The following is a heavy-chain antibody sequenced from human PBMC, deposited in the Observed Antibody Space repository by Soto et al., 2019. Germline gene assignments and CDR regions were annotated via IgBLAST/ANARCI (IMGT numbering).Heavy chain of an antibody. CDR3: TSLRSEDYYYYYMDV. V-gene: IGHV1-18*01. Sequence: QVQLVQSGAEVKKPGGSVKVSCKASAYSNTIYGINWVRQAPGQGLEWMGWISAYNGKAHYAQKVQDRLTVTTDTSTSTAYMELRSLRSDDTAVYYCTSLRSEDYYYYYMDVWGKGTTVTVSS. J-gene: IGHJ6*03. CDR1: AYSNTIYG. CDR2: ISAYNGKA.